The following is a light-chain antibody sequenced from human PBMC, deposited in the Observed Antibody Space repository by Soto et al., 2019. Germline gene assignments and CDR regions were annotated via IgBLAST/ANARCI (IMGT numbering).Light chain of an antibody. CDR1: NIGSKS. CDR2: YDS. CDR3: QVWDSSSDHLV. Sequence: SYELTQPPSVSVAPGKTARITCGGNNIGSKSVHWYQQKPGQAPVLVIYYDSDRPSGIPERFSGSNSGNTATLTISRVEAGDEADYYCQVWDSSSDHLVFGGGTKHRP. J-gene: IGLJ2*01. V-gene: IGLV3-21*04.